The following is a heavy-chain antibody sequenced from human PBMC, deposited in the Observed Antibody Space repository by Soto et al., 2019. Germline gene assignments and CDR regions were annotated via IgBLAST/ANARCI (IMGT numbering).Heavy chain of an antibody. CDR1: GFTFSSYA. D-gene: IGHD1-26*01. Sequence: GGSLRLSCAASGFTFSSYAMHWVRQAPGKGLEWVAVISYDGSNKYYADSVKGRFTISGDNSKNTLYLQMNSLRAEDTAVYYCARPSRWAFDYWGQGTLVTVSS. V-gene: IGHV3-30-3*01. J-gene: IGHJ4*02. CDR2: ISYDGSNK. CDR3: ARPSRWAFDY.